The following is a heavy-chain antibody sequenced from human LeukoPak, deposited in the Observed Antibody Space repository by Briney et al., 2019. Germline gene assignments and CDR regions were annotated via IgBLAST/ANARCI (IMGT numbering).Heavy chain of an antibody. V-gene: IGHV4-39*01. CDR3: ARMVHNFDDVWGSYRSTGFDY. CDR2: MDYSGTT. D-gene: IGHD3-16*02. CDR1: GASITSSSYY. J-gene: IGHJ4*02. Sequence: SETLSLTCTVSGASITSSSYYWGWTRQAPGKGLEWIGNMDYSGTTYYSPYLNSRVIISVDTSKNKFSLELKSVTAADTAVYYCARMVHNFDDVWGSYRSTGFDYWGQGALVTVSS.